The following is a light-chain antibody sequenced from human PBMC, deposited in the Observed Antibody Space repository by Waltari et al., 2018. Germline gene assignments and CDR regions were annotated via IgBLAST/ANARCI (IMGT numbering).Light chain of an antibody. V-gene: IGLV3-21*04. J-gene: IGLJ7*01. Sequence: SYVLTQPPSVSVAPGKTATITCGGNNIGSKSVHWYQQKPGQAPVLVMYYDSDRPSGTPERFSGSNSGNTAALTISRVEAGDEADYYCHVWDSYSDHAVFGGGTQLTVL. CDR2: YDS. CDR1: NIGSKS. CDR3: HVWDSYSDHAV.